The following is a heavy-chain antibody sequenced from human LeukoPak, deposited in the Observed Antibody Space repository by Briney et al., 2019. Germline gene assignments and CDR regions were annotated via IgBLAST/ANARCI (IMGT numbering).Heavy chain of an antibody. CDR1: GFTFSSYD. D-gene: IGHD3-10*01. Sequence: GGSLRLSCAASGFTFSSYDMHWVRQATGKGLEWVSAIGTAGDTYYPGSVKGRFTISRENAKNSLYLQMNSLRAGDTAVYYCARIHWGVTASFEPHWYFDLWGRGTLVTVSS. V-gene: IGHV3-13*01. J-gene: IGHJ2*01. CDR2: IGTAGDT. CDR3: ARIHWGVTASFEPHWYFDL.